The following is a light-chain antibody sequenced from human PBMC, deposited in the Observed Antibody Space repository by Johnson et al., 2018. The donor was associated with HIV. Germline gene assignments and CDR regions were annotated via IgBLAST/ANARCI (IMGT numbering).Light chain of an antibody. CDR2: EDN. J-gene: IGLJ1*01. CDR3: GIWDASLSPLYV. CDR1: ISNIESYF. Sequence: QPVLTQPPSVSAAPGQRVNISCSGNISNIESYFVSWYQQLPGAAPTLLIYEDNKRPSGIPDRFSGSKSGATATLGITELQTGDEADYYCGIWDASLSPLYVFGSGTTITVL. V-gene: IGLV1-51*02.